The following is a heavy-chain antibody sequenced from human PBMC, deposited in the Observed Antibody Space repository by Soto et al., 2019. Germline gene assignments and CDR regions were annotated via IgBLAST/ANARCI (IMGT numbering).Heavy chain of an antibody. CDR1: RYSFTSYW. CDR3: AREKTCGLVLDSYYGMDV. V-gene: IGHV5-51*03. D-gene: IGHD2-8*02. Sequence: GECLKRACHVARYSFTSYWVGWVRQIAWEWREWMGILYPRDGHTSYDQPLQGQVTMPADTSMSTAYLEWSSLKASDTAVDYGAREKTCGLVLDSYYGMDVWGQVTTVTVSS. J-gene: IGHJ6*02. CDR2: LYPRDGHT.